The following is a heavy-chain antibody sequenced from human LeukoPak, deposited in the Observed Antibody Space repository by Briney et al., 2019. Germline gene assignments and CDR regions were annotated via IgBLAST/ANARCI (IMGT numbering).Heavy chain of an antibody. CDR2: IIPIFGTA. Sequence: ASVKVSCKASGGTFSSYAISWVRQAPGQGLEWMGGIIPIFGTANYAQKFQGRVTITADKSTSTAYMELSSLRSEDTAVYYCARNKIAVPKGRYYFDYWGQGTLVTVSS. D-gene: IGHD6-19*01. J-gene: IGHJ4*02. CDR1: GGTFSSYA. V-gene: IGHV1-69*06. CDR3: ARNKIAVPKGRYYFDY.